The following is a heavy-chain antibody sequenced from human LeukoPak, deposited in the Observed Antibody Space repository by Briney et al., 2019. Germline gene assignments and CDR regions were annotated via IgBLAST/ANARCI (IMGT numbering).Heavy chain of an antibody. Sequence: GGSLRLSCAASEFTFSSYAMSWVRQAPGKGLEWVSAISGSGGSTYYADSVKGRFTISRDNSKNTLYLQMNSLRAEDTAVYYCAKRFSSSGAFDIWGQGTMVTVSS. CDR1: EFTFSSYA. J-gene: IGHJ3*02. CDR3: AKRFSSSGAFDI. CDR2: ISGSGGST. D-gene: IGHD2-2*01. V-gene: IGHV3-23*01.